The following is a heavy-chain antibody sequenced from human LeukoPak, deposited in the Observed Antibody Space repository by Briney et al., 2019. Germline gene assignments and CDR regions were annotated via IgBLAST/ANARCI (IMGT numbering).Heavy chain of an antibody. CDR1: GYSITSGYY. J-gene: IGHJ4*02. V-gene: IGHV4-38-2*02. Sequence: SETLSLTCTVSGYSITSGYYWAWIRQSPGKGLEWIGSFFHSGNNFYNPSPRSRVTISLGTSRNQFSLKLNSVTAADTAVYYCARRGYASGWHAYDSWGQGVLVAVSS. CDR3: ARRGYASGWHAYDS. CDR2: FFHSGNN. D-gene: IGHD6-19*01.